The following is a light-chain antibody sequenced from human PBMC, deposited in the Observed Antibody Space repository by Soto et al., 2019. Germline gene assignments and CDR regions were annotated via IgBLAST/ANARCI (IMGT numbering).Light chain of an antibody. V-gene: IGKV1-39*01. CDR3: QQSYSTPQNT. Sequence: DIQMTQSPSSLSASVGDRATITCRASQSIRYYLSWYQQKPGKAPKLLIYAASSLQSGVPSRFSGSGSGTDFTLTISSLQPEDFATYYCQQSYSTPQNTFGQGTKLEIK. CDR2: AAS. CDR1: QSIRYY. J-gene: IGKJ2*01.